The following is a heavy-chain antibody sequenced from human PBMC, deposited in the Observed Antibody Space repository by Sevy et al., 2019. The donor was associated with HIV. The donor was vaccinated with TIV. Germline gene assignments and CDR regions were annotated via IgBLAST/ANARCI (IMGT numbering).Heavy chain of an antibody. V-gene: IGHV4-59*13. CDR3: ARSGFLEWPGSFRGPRNWFDP. CDR2: IYYSGST. D-gene: IGHD3-3*01. J-gene: IGHJ5*02. Sequence: SETLSLTCTVSGGSISSYYWSWIRQPPGKGLEWIGYIYYSGSTNYNPYLKSRVTISVDTSKNQFSLKLSSVTAADTAVYYCARSGFLEWPGSFRGPRNWFDPWGQGTLVTVSS. CDR1: GGSISSYY.